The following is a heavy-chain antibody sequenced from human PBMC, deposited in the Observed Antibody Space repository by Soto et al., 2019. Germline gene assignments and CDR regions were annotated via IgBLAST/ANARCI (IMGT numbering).Heavy chain of an antibody. Sequence: LKISCKGSGYSFTSYWIGWVRQMPGKGLEWMGIIYPSDSDTRYSPSFQGQVTISADKSISTAYLQWSSLKASDTAMYYCARQLRRPYYYYYGMDVWGQGTTVTVSS. CDR2: IYPSDSDT. CDR1: GYSFTSYW. D-gene: IGHD4-17*01. CDR3: ARQLRRPYYYYYGMDV. J-gene: IGHJ6*02. V-gene: IGHV5-51*01.